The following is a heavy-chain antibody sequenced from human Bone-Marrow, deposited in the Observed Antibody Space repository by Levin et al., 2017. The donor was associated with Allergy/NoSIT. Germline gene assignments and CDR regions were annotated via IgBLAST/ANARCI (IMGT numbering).Heavy chain of an antibody. CDR2: ISAYNGNT. CDR3: ARDGADEVSVTTQAWFDP. Sequence: ASVKVSCKASGYTFTSYGISWVRQAPGQGLEWMGWISAYNGNTNYAQKLQGRVTMTTDTSTSTAYMELRSLRSDDTAVYYCARDGADEVSVTTQAWFDPWGQGTLVTVSS. CDR1: GYTFTSYG. D-gene: IGHD4-17*01. J-gene: IGHJ5*02. V-gene: IGHV1-18*01.